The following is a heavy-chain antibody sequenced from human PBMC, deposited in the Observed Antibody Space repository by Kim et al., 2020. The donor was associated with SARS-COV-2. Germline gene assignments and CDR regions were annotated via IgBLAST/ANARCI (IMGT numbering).Heavy chain of an antibody. Sequence: GGSLRLSCAASGFTFSSYAMHWVRQAPGKGLEWVAVISYDGSNKYYADSVKGRFTIPRDNSKNTLYLQMNSLRAEDTAVYYCARPYSGSYFGRFDPWGQG. CDR1: GFTFSSYA. CDR2: ISYDGSNK. CDR3: ARPYSGSYFGRFDP. D-gene: IGHD1-26*01. V-gene: IGHV3-30-3*01. J-gene: IGHJ5*02.